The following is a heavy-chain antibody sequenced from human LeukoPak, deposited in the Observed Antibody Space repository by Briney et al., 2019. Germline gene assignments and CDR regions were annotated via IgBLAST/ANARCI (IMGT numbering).Heavy chain of an antibody. CDR3: ASRSKRFGELLYYYYGMDV. D-gene: IGHD3-10*01. V-gene: IGHV3-21*01. Sequence: GAFLSLSCAASGFTFSSYSMNWVRQAPGKGLEWVSSISSSSSYIYYADSVKGRFTLSRDNAKNALYLQMNSLRAEDTAVYYCASRSKRFGELLYYYYGMDVWGQGTTVTVCS. J-gene: IGHJ6*02. CDR1: GFTFSSYS. CDR2: ISSSSSYI.